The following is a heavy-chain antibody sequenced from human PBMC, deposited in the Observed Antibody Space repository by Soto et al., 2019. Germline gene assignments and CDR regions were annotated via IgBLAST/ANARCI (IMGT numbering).Heavy chain of an antibody. CDR1: GFSFRSYG. CDR2: ISHDGSNK. Sequence: QVQLVESGGGVVQPGTSLRLSCAASGFSFRSYGMHWVRQAPGKGLEWLAVISHDGSNKFYGDSVKGRFTISRDNSKNTLLLQTDSLRDEDTAVYFCAKEARSRAVTATRVYGMDVWGQGTTVAVSS. J-gene: IGHJ6*02. D-gene: IGHD4-17*01. V-gene: IGHV3-30*18. CDR3: AKEARSRAVTATRVYGMDV.